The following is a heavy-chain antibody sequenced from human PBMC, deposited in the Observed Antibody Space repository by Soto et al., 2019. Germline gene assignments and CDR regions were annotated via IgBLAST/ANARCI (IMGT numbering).Heavy chain of an antibody. D-gene: IGHD4-17*01. Sequence: GGSLRLSCAASGFTFSSYGMHWVRQAPGKGLEWVAVIWYDGSNKYYADSVKGRFTISRDNSKNTLYLQMNSLRAEDTAVYYCARDSTYGDYSDSYFDYWGQGTLVTVSS. J-gene: IGHJ4*02. CDR2: IWYDGSNK. CDR3: ARDSTYGDYSDSYFDY. V-gene: IGHV3-33*01. CDR1: GFTFSSYG.